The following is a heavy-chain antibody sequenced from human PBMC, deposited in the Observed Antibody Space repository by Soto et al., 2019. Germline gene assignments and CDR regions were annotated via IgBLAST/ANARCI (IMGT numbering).Heavy chain of an antibody. V-gene: IGHV3-23*01. CDR3: ASRIFGVEY. Sequence: EVQLLESGGGLVQPGGSLRLSCAASGFTFSAYAMSWVRQAPGKGLEWVSAISGTSTSMYYADSVQGRFSISTDSSRKTLVLQMNTLRAEDTAVYFCASRIFGVEYWGQGTLVTVSS. CDR2: ISGTSTSM. CDR1: GFTFSAYA. D-gene: IGHD3-3*01. J-gene: IGHJ4*02.